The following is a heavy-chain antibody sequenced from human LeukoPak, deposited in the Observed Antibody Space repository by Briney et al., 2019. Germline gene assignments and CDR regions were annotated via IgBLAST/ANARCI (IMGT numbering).Heavy chain of an antibody. V-gene: IGHV3-48*03. D-gene: IGHD2-2*01. CDR1: GFTFSSYE. Sequence: GGSLRLSCAASGFTFSSYEMNWVRQAPGKGLEWVSYISSSGSTIYYADSVKGRFTISRDNAKNSLYLQMNSLRAEDTAVYYCAKGEDIVVVPAAMGYYYGSGSYDYWGQGTLVTVSS. J-gene: IGHJ4*02. CDR3: AKGEDIVVVPAAMGYYYGSGSYDY. CDR2: ISSSGSTI.